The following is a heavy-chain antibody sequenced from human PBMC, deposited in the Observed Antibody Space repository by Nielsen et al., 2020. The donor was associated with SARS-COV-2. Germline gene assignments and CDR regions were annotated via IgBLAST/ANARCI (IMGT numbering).Heavy chain of an antibody. V-gene: IGHV3-73*01. J-gene: IGHJ4*02. CDR2: IRSYANEYAT. Sequence: GESLKISCVASGFTFSGSAMHWVRQASGKGLEWVGRIRSYANEYATAYAASVKGRFTISRDNSKNTLYLQMNSLRAEDTAVYYCAKGYDFWKDRFDYWGQGTLVTVSS. CDR1: GFTFSGSA. CDR3: AKGYDFWKDRFDY. D-gene: IGHD3-3*01.